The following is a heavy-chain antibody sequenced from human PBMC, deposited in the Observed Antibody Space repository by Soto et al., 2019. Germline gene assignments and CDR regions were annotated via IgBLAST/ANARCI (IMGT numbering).Heavy chain of an antibody. V-gene: IGHV4-4*02. J-gene: IGHJ5*02. CDR1: GGYISSSNW. CDR2: IYHSGST. D-gene: IGHD3-10*01. Sequence: QVQLQESGPGLVKPSGTLSLTCAVSGGYISSSNWWSWVRQPPGKGLEWIGEIYHSGSTNNNPSLKIRVTISVDKSKNPVSLKLSSVTAADTAVYYCARDYMVRGVMRWFDPWGEGTLVTVSS. CDR3: ARDYMVRGVMRWFDP.